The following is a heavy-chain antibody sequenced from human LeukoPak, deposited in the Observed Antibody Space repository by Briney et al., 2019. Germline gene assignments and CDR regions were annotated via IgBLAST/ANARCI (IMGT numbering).Heavy chain of an antibody. V-gene: IGHV4-39*07. D-gene: IGHD6-13*01. CDR1: GGSISSSSYY. CDR3: ARVLAAAGNNWFDP. CDR2: VYYSGST. Sequence: PSETLSLTCTVSGGSISSSSYYWGWIRQPPGKGLDWIGNVYYSGSTYYNPSLKSRVTISVDTSKNQFSLTLSSVTAADTAVYYCARVLAAAGNNWFDPWGQGTLVTVSS. J-gene: IGHJ5*02.